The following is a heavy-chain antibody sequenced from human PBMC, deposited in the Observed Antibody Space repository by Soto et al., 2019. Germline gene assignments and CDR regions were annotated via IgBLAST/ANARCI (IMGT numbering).Heavy chain of an antibody. D-gene: IGHD2-15*01. CDR1: GFTFTSSA. V-gene: IGHV1-58*02. J-gene: IGHJ6*02. CDR3: AADRGYCSGGSCRYYGMDV. CDR2: IVVGSGNT. Sequence: QMQLVQSGPEVKKPGTSVKVSCKASGFTFTSSAMQWVRQARGQRLEWIGWIVVGSGNTNYAQKFQERVTITRDMSTSTAYMELSSLRPEDTAVYYCAADRGYCSGGSCRYYGMDVWGQGTTVTVSS.